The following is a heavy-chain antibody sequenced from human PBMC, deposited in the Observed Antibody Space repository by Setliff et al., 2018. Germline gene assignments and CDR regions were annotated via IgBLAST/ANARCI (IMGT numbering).Heavy chain of an antibody. Sequence: ASVKVSCKASGYTLSKYYMHWVRQAPGQGLEWMGIINPSCGLTKYAQKFQGRVTMTSDTSTNTVYLEVSSLRSEDTAVYFCARDRFYNSWSGTSITAPHDAFDIWGQGTMVTVSS. CDR3: ARDRFYNSWSGTSITAPHDAFDI. V-gene: IGHV1-46*03. CDR2: INPSCGLT. CDR1: GYTLSKYY. J-gene: IGHJ3*02. D-gene: IGHD3-3*01.